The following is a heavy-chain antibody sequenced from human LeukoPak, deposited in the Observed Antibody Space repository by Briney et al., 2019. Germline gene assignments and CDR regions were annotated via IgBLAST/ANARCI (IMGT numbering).Heavy chain of an antibody. CDR2: IIPIFGTA. CDR1: GGTFSSYA. CDR3: ARDLSYGDYYFDY. J-gene: IGHJ4*02. V-gene: IGHV1-69*13. Sequence: ASVKVSCKASGGTFSSYAISWVRQAPGQGLEWMGGIIPIFGTANYAQKFQGRVTITADESTSTAYMELSSLRSEDTAVYYCARDLSYGDYYFDYWGQGTLVTVSS. D-gene: IGHD4-17*01.